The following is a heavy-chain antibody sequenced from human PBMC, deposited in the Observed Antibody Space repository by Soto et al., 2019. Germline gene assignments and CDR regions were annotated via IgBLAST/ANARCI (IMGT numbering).Heavy chain of an antibody. CDR2: IIPISETT. CDR3: ARALLSHSYDSGGYDSYFHAMDV. D-gene: IGHD3-22*01. J-gene: IGHJ6*02. CDR1: GGTFSSLD. V-gene: IGHV1-69*05. Sequence: SVKVSCKASGGTFSSLDINWVRQAPGQGLEWMGGIIPISETTNYAQIFQGRVSIVTDKSTSTAYMELSRLRSEDTAVYYCARALLSHSYDSGGYDSYFHAMDVWGQGTPVTVSS.